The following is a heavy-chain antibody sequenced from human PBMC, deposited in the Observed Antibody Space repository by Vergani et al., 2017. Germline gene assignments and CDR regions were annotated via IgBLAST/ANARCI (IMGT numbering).Heavy chain of an antibody. CDR1: GFTVSNNY. D-gene: IGHD6-13*01. J-gene: IGHJ4*02. V-gene: IGHV3-53*01. CDR3: ARGLYSSSWSPLLY. CDR2: ILSGGST. Sequence: EVQLVESGGGLIQPGGSLRLSCAASGFTVSNNYMSWVRQAPGKGLEWVSIILSGGSTYYADSVKGRFTISKDSSQTTLYVQMNSLRVEDPAVYYCARGLYSSSWSPLLYWGQGALVTVSS.